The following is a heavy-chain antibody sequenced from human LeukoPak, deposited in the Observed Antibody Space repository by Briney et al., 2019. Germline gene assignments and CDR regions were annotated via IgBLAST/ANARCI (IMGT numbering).Heavy chain of an antibody. J-gene: IGHJ4*02. Sequence: ASVKVSCKASGYTFTSYAMNWVRQAPGQGLEWMGWINTNTGNPTYAQGFTGRFVFSLDTSVSTAYLQMNSLKTEDTAVYYCARVSYSGSYGGGGDYWGQGTLVTVSS. CDR2: INTNTGNP. V-gene: IGHV7-4-1*02. CDR3: ARVSYSGSYGGGGDY. CDR1: GYTFTSYA. D-gene: IGHD1-26*01.